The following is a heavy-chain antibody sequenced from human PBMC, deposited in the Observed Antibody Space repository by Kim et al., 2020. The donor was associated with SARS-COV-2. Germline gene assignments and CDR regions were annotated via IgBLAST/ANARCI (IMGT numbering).Heavy chain of an antibody. Sequence: GGSLRLSCAASGFTFSSFGMHWVRQPPGKGLEWVAVISYDGSTKYSADSVKGRFTISRDNSKNTLYLQMNSLRPDDTAVYYCVKVKGQSWIDWYFDLWGRGTLVTVSS. CDR1: GFTFSSFG. D-gene: IGHD5-12*01. CDR3: VKVKGQSWIDWYFDL. V-gene: IGHV3-30*18. J-gene: IGHJ2*01. CDR2: ISYDGSTK.